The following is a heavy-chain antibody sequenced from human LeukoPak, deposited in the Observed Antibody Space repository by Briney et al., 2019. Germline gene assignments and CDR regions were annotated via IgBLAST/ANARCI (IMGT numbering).Heavy chain of an antibody. CDR1: GYTLTELS. D-gene: IGHD3-10*01. J-gene: IGHJ6*02. Sequence: GASVKVSCKVSGYTLTELSMHWVRQAPGKRLEWMGGFDPEDGETIYAQKFQGRVTMTEDTSTDTAYMELSSLRSEDTAVYYCATDGSGSYYNVRGYGMDVWGQGTTATVSS. CDR3: ATDGSGSYYNVRGYGMDV. V-gene: IGHV1-24*01. CDR2: FDPEDGET.